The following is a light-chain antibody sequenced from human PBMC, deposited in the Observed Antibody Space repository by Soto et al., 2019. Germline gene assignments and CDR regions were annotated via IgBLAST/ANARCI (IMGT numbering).Light chain of an antibody. V-gene: IGKV1-5*03. CDR1: QSISSW. Sequence: DIPMTQSPSTLSASVGDRVTITCRASQSISSWLAWYQQKPGKAPKLLIYKASSLESGVPSRFSGSGSGTELTLTISSLQPDDFSTYDCQQYNSLWTFGQGTKVEIK. J-gene: IGKJ1*01. CDR2: KAS. CDR3: QQYNSLWT.